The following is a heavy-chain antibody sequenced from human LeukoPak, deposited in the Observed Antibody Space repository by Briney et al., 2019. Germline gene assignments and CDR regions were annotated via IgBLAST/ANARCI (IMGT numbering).Heavy chain of an antibody. Sequence: PGRSLRLSCAASGFTFSSYAMHWVRQAPGKGLEWVAVISYDGSNKYYANSVKGRFTISRDNSKNTLYLQMNSLRAEDTAVYYCARENSGSYFSAMYYFDYWGQGTLVTVSS. CDR1: GFTFSSYA. CDR3: ARENSGSYFSAMYYFDY. V-gene: IGHV3-30*01. D-gene: IGHD1-26*01. CDR2: ISYDGSNK. J-gene: IGHJ4*02.